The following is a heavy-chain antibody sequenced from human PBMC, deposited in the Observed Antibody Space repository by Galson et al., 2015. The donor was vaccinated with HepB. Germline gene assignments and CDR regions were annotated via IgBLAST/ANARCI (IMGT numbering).Heavy chain of an antibody. CDR2: ISGSGGST. CDR3: AKGTYYYDSPFDY. D-gene: IGHD3-22*01. Sequence: SLRLSCAASGFTFSSYAMSWVRQAPGKGLEWVSAISGSGGSTYYADSVKGRFTISRDNSKNTLYLQMNSLRAEDTAVYYCAKGTYYYDSPFDYWGQGTLVTVSS. J-gene: IGHJ4*02. CDR1: GFTFSSYA. V-gene: IGHV3-23*01.